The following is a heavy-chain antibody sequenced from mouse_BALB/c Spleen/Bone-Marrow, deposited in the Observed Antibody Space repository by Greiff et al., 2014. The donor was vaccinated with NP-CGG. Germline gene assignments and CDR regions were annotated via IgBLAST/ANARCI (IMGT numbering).Heavy chain of an antibody. J-gene: IGHJ1*01. V-gene: IGHV2-9*02. CDR3: ARVYLWYFDV. D-gene: IGHD2-3*01. Sequence: QVQLKESGPGLVAPSQSLSITFPVSWVSLNNYGVHWGRQPPGKGLGWLGVIWAGGSTNYNSAFMSRLSISKDNSKSQVFLKMNSLQTDDTAMYYCARVYLWYFDVWGAGTTVTVSS. CDR1: WVSLNNYG. CDR2: IWAGGST.